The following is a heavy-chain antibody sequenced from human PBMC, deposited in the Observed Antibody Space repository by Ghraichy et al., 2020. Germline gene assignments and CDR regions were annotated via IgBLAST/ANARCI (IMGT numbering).Heavy chain of an antibody. V-gene: IGHV3-9*01. CDR2: ISWNSGSI. CDR3: AKDMGIAVAGHFDY. J-gene: IGHJ4*02. D-gene: IGHD6-19*01. CDR1: GFTFDDYA. Sequence: LRLSCAASGFTFDDYAMHWVRQAPGKGLEWVSGISWNSGSIGYADSVKGRFTISRDNAKNSLYLQMNSLRAEDTALYYCAKDMGIAVAGHFDYWGQGTLVTVSS.